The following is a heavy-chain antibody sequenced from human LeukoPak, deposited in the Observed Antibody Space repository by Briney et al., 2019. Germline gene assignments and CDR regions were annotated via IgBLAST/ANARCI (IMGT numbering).Heavy chain of an antibody. CDR1: GYTFTSYD. Sequence: GASVKVSCKASGYTFTSYDINWVRQATGQGLEWMGWMNPNSGNTGYAQKFQGRVTITRNTSISTAYMELSSLRSEDTAVYYCAGGRGYKRAFDIWGQGTMVTVSS. J-gene: IGHJ3*02. D-gene: IGHD5-24*01. CDR3: AGGRGYKRAFDI. V-gene: IGHV1-8*03. CDR2: MNPNSGNT.